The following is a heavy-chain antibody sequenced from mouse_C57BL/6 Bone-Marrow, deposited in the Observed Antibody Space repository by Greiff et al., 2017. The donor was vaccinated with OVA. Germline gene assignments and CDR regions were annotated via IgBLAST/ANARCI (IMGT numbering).Heavy chain of an antibody. D-gene: IGHD1-1*01. Sequence: EVKLMESGGGLVQPGGSLKLSCAASGFTFSDYGMAWVRQAPRKGPEWVAFISNLAYSIYYADTVTGRFTISRENAKNTLYLEMSSLRSEDTAMYYCARGGYGSSYAMDYWGQGTSVTVSS. CDR3: ARGGYGSSYAMDY. CDR2: ISNLAYSI. J-gene: IGHJ4*01. V-gene: IGHV5-15*01. CDR1: GFTFSDYG.